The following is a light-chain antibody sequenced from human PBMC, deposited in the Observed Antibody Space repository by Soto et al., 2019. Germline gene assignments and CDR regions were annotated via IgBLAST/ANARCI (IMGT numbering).Light chain of an antibody. CDR3: HQYASSPLT. J-gene: IGKJ4*01. V-gene: IGKV3-20*01. CDR1: QSVGRNF. Sequence: EIVLTQSPGTLSLSPGERAALSCRASQSVGRNFLAWYQQKPGQSPRLLIYHASNRATGIPDRFSGTASGTDCTRTISRLEPEDFAVYYCHQYASSPLTFGGGTKVEIK. CDR2: HAS.